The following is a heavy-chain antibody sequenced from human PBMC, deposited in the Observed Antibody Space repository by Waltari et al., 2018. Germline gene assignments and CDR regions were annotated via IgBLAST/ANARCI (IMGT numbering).Heavy chain of an antibody. Sequence: EVKLVESGGGLVQPGGSLRLSCAASGFTFSTYTMNWARQAPGKGLEWISFISDAGGIIYYADSVKGRFTISRDNAKNSLYLQMNSLRDDDTALYYCTRSSGQDKWGQGTLVTVSS. V-gene: IGHV3-48*02. D-gene: IGHD6-19*01. CDR3: TRSSGQDK. CDR2: ISDAGGII. J-gene: IGHJ4*02. CDR1: GFTFSTYT.